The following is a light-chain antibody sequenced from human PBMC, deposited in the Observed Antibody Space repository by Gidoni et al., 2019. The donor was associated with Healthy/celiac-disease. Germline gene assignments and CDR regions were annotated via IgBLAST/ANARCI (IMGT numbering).Light chain of an antibody. V-gene: IGKV1-9*01. CDR1: QGMSSS. Sequence: DIQLTQSPSCLSASVGDRVTIACRASQGMSSSLAWYQQKPGKAPKLLIYAASTFQSGVPSRFRGSGSATEFTLTISSLQPEDFATYYCQQLNSYSLTFGGGTKVEIK. J-gene: IGKJ4*01. CDR3: QQLNSYSLT. CDR2: AAS.